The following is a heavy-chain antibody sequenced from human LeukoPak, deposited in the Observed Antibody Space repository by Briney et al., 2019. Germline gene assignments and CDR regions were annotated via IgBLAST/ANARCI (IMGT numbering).Heavy chain of an antibody. Sequence: ASVKVSCKASGYTFTGYYMHWVRQAPGQGLEWMGWINPNSGGTNYAQKFQGRVTMTRDTSISTAYMELSRLRSDDTAVYYCARGGDYVWGSYRYFSAFDIWGQGTMVTVSS. CDR1: GYTFTGYY. D-gene: IGHD3-16*02. CDR3: ARGGDYVWGSYRYFSAFDI. CDR2: INPNSGGT. J-gene: IGHJ3*02. V-gene: IGHV1-2*02.